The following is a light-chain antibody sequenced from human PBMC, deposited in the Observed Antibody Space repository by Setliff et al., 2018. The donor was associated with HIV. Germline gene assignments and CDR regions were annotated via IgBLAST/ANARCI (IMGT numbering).Light chain of an antibody. CDR1: SGDIGRYNY. CDR2: DVS. Sequence: QSVLTQPASVSGSPGQSITISCTGTSGDIGRYNYVSWYQQYPGKGPTLVIFDVSERPSGVSNRFSGSKSGNTASLIISGLQPDDEADYYCCSYARGSTYVFGSGTNVTVL. CDR3: CSYARGSTYV. J-gene: IGLJ1*01. V-gene: IGLV2-14*03.